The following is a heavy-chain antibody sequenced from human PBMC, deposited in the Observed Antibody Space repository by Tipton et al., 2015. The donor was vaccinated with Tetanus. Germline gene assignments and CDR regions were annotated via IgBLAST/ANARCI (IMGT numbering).Heavy chain of an antibody. D-gene: IGHD3-22*01. J-gene: IGHJ4*02. CDR3: ARDSYYSSRWSFADY. V-gene: IGHV4-31*11. CDR2: IYFTGTT. CDR1: GASFSDYY. Sequence: TLSLTCAVYGASFSDYYWSWIRQHPGKGLEWIGYIYFTGTTYYNPSLESRLTISIDTSKNQFSLELTSVTAADTAVYYCARDSYYSSRWSFADYWGQGTLVTVSS.